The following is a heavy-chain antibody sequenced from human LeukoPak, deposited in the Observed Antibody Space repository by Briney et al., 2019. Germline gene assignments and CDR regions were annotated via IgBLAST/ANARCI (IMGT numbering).Heavy chain of an antibody. CDR1: GFTFTDYW. D-gene: IGHD6-13*01. Sequence: GGSLRLSCAVSGFTFTDYWMNWVRQAPGKGLEWVASIRQDGGEKYYVDSVKGRFTISRDNTKNSLYLQMSALRAEDTAVYYCARDGTAAGLYFDLWGQGTLVAVSS. J-gene: IGHJ4*01. V-gene: IGHV3-7*01. CDR3: ARDGTAAGLYFDL. CDR2: IRQDGGEK.